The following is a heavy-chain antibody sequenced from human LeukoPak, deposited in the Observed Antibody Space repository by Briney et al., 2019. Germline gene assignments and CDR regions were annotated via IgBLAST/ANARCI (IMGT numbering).Heavy chain of an antibody. Sequence: GGALQISWKGSGYRFTDYWIAWVRQMPGKGLEWMGIVYPRNSETRYSPSFQGQVTISADKYITTAYLQWSSLKTSDTAKYFCARARYDASETQGFDFWGQGTLVTVSS. V-gene: IGHV5-51*01. J-gene: IGHJ4*02. D-gene: IGHD3-16*01. CDR2: VYPRNSET. CDR1: GYRFTDYW. CDR3: ARARYDASETQGFDF.